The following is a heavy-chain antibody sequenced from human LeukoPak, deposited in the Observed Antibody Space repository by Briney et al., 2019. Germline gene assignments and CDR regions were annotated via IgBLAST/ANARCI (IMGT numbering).Heavy chain of an antibody. D-gene: IGHD2-2*01. CDR2: ISGSGASA. CDR3: AKDQDIVVVPAAQD. Sequence: GGSLRLSCAASGFPFSSYAMNWVRQAPGKGLEWVSAISGSGASAYYADSVKGRFTISRDNSKNTLYLQMNSLRAEDTAVYYCAKDQDIVVVPAAQDWGQGTLVTVSS. J-gene: IGHJ4*02. CDR1: GFPFSSYA. V-gene: IGHV3-23*01.